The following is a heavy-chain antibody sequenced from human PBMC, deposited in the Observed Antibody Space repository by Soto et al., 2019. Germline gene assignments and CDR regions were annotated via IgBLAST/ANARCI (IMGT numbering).Heavy chain of an antibody. CDR3: ARDGERWPLGYFDY. D-gene: IGHD3-10*01. Sequence: QVQLVESGGGVVQPGRSLRLSCAASGFTISSYAMHWVRQAPGKGLEWVAVISYDGSNKYYADSVKGRFTISRDNSKNTLYLQMNSLRAEDTAVYYCARDGERWPLGYFDYWGQGTLVTVSS. J-gene: IGHJ4*02. CDR1: GFTISSYA. CDR2: ISYDGSNK. V-gene: IGHV3-30-3*01.